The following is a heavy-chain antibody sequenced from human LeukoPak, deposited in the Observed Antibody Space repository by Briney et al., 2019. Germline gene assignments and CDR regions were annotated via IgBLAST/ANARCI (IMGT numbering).Heavy chain of an antibody. CDR3: ARSKGRRTSGYNHYYAMDV. CDR1: RDTFSSSG. V-gene: IGHV1-69*13. CDR2: IVPILRTP. J-gene: IGHJ6*02. Sequence: SVKVSCKPFRDTFSSSGISWVRQAPGQGLEWMGGIVPILRTPDYAKKFQGKVTITADESTTTAYMELSSLTSEDTAVYYCARSKGRRTSGYNHYYAMDVWGQGTTVTVSS. D-gene: IGHD3-22*01.